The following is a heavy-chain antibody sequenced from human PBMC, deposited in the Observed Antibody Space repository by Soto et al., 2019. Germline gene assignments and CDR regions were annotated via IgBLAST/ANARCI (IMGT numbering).Heavy chain of an antibody. J-gene: IGHJ4*01. D-gene: IGHD2-2*01. Sequence: EVQLVESGGGLVQPGGSLRLTCAASGFTFSSHYMHWVRQAPGTGLVWVSYINSDGSTSYADSVKGRFTISRDNAKNTLYLQMNTLRADDTAVYYCARGGCSATSCLDYWGHGTLVTVSP. CDR3: ARGGCSATSCLDY. V-gene: IGHV3-74*01. CDR2: INSDGST. CDR1: GFTFSSHY.